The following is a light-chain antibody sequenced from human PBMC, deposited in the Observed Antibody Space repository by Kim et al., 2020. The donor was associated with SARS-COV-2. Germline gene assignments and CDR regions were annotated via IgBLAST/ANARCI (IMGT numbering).Light chain of an antibody. CDR1: QSVSSSY. CDR2: GAS. J-gene: IGKJ1*01. CDR3: QQYGSSLCT. Sequence: SPGERATLSCRASQSVSSSYLAWYQQKPGQAPRLLIYGASSRATGIPDRFSGSGSGTDFTLTISRLEPEDFAVYYCQQYGSSLCTFGQGTRLDIK. V-gene: IGKV3-20*01.